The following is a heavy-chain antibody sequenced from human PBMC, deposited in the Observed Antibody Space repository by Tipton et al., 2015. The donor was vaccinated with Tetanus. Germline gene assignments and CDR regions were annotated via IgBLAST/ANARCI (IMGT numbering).Heavy chain of an antibody. V-gene: IGHV4-61*01. CDR3: ARGARGYTYG. D-gene: IGHD5-18*01. Sequence: TLSLTCTVSGGSVSSGSYFWSWIRQPPGKGLQWIGYIYYSGTTSYNPSLKSRVTISVDTSKNQFSLNLTSVTAADTAVYYCARGARGYTYGWGQGTLVTVSS. CDR1: GGSVSSGSYF. CDR2: IYYSGTT. J-gene: IGHJ4*02.